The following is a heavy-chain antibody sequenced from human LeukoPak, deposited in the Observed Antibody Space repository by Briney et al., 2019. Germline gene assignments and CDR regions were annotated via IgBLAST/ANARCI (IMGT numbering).Heavy chain of an antibody. J-gene: IGHJ4*02. V-gene: IGHV4-59*08. CDR2: INYSATT. CDR1: NDSISSYH. Sequence: SETLSLTCTVSNDSISSYHWTWIRQPPRRGLEWIGDINYSATTAYNPSLKSRVTISVDTSKNQFSLKLSSVTAADTAVYYCAKQGGVYSSSWIDYWGQGALVTVSS. CDR3: AKQGGVYSSSWIDY. D-gene: IGHD6-13*01.